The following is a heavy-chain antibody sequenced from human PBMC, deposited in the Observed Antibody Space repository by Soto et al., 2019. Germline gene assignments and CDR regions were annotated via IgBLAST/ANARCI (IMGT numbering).Heavy chain of an antibody. D-gene: IGHD5-12*01. CDR1: GYTFTANY. Sequence: QVQLMQSGAGVRKPGASVKVSCKTSGYTFTANYMHWVRQAPGQGLEWMGWINPNSGGTYFTQKFQGRVTMTRDTTLSTAYMELSGLKSDDTAVYLCARANSGDDDEFDYWGQGTLVTVSS. V-gene: IGHV1-2*02. J-gene: IGHJ4*02. CDR2: INPNSGGT. CDR3: ARANSGDDDEFDY.